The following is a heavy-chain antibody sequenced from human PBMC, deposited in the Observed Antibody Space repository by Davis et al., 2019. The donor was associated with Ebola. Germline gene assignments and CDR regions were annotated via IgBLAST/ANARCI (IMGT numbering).Heavy chain of an antibody. V-gene: IGHV3-33*01. J-gene: IGHJ5*02. Sequence: GESLKISCAASGFTFSSYGMHWVRQAPGKGLEWVAVIWYDGSNKYYADSVKGRFTISRDNAKNTLYVQMNSLRAEDTAVYYCARGNRYCSGDTCANWLDPWGQGTLVTVSS. CDR1: GFTFSSYG. CDR3: ARGNRYCSGDTCANWLDP. D-gene: IGHD2-15*01. CDR2: IWYDGSNK.